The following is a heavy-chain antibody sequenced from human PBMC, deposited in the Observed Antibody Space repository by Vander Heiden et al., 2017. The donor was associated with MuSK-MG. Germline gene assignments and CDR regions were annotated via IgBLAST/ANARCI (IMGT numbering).Heavy chain of an antibody. D-gene: IGHD6-6*01. Sequence: QVQLAESGGGLVKPGGSPRPACAAAGFTSSDYYMSWIRQAPGKGLEWVSYISGSGNTIYYADSVEGRLTISRDNAKNSLFLQMNSLRAEGTAVYYCARYSTSSACDMWGQGTMVTVSP. CDR1: GFTSSDYY. J-gene: IGHJ3*02. CDR2: ISGSGNTI. V-gene: IGHV3-11*01. CDR3: ARYSTSSACDM.